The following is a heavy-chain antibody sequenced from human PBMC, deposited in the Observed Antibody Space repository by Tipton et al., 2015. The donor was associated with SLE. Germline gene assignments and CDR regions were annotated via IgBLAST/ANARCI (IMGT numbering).Heavy chain of an antibody. D-gene: IGHD5-18*01. V-gene: IGHV3-48*04. CDR2: ISSMSLTV. CDR1: GSSFNIYN. CDR3: ARLHGYSYGLNWFDP. J-gene: IGHJ5*02. Sequence: GSLRLSCAASGSSFNIYNMNWVRQAPGKGLEWVAHISSMSLTVYYADSVKGRFTISRDNAKNSLYLQMNSLRAEDTAVYYCARLHGYSYGLNWFDPWGQGTLISVSS.